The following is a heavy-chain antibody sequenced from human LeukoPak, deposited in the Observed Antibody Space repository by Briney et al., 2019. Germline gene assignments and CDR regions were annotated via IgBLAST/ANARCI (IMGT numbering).Heavy chain of an antibody. Sequence: GGSLRLSCAASGFTVSSNYMSWVRQAPGKGLEWVSVIYSGGSTYYADSVKGRFTISRDNSKNTLYLQMNSLRAEGTAVYYCARVIVVVPAAIHGMDVWGQGTTVTVSS. CDR3: ARVIVVVPAAIHGMDV. V-gene: IGHV3-66*01. CDR2: IYSGGST. J-gene: IGHJ6*02. CDR1: GFTVSSNY. D-gene: IGHD2-2*02.